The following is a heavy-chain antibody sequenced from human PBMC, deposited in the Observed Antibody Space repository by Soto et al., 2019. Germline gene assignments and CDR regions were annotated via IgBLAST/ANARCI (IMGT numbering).Heavy chain of an antibody. J-gene: IGHJ4*02. CDR1: GYTFSSNG. Sequence: QVQLVQSGAEVKKPGASVKVSCKASGYTFSSNGVSWVRQAPGQGREWMGWISTFNGNAHYAQKFQGRVTMTTDTSTNTAYMELGSLNSDDTAVYYCARLNGYSSGWYDYWGQGTLVTVSS. CDR2: ISTFNGNA. CDR3: ARLNGYSSGWYDY. D-gene: IGHD6-19*01. V-gene: IGHV1-18*04.